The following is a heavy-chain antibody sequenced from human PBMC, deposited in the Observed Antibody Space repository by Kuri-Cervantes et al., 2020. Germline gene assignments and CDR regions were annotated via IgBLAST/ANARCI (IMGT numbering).Heavy chain of an antibody. Sequence: SVKVSCKASGGTFSSYAISWVRQAPGQGLEWMGGIIPIFGTANYAQKFQGRVTITTDESTSTAYMELSGLRSEDTAVYYCARQVSSWYWFDPWGQGTLVTVSS. J-gene: IGHJ5*02. CDR2: IIPIFGTA. CDR3: ARQVSSWYWFDP. D-gene: IGHD6-13*01. V-gene: IGHV1-69*05. CDR1: GGTFSSYA.